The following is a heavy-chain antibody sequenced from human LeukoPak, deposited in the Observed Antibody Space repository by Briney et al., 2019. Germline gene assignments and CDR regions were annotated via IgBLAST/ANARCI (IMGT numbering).Heavy chain of an antibody. CDR1: GFTFSSYA. D-gene: IGHD3-22*01. CDR3: ARDKDSSGYLYYFDY. J-gene: IGHJ4*02. CDR2: IKQDGSEK. Sequence: PGGSLRLSCAASGFTFSSYAMSWVRQAPGKGLEWVANIKQDGSEKYYVDSVKGRFTISRDNAKNSLYLQMNSLRAEDTAVYYCARDKDSSGYLYYFDYWGQGTLVTVSS. V-gene: IGHV3-7*01.